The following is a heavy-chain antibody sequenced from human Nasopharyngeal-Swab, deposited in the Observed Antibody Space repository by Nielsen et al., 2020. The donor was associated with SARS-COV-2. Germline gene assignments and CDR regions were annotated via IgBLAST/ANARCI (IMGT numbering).Heavy chain of an antibody. Sequence: GESLKISCATSGFTFSPYTMTWVRQAPGKGLQWISYITSGNSVQYADSGRGRFTSSRDNAKNSLYLQMNSLTAEETAVYYCARERGGGYGDYWGQGTLVTVSS. CDR1: GFTFSPYT. V-gene: IGHV3-48*04. CDR3: ARERGGGYGDY. J-gene: IGHJ4*02. CDR2: ITSGNSV. D-gene: IGHD5-12*01.